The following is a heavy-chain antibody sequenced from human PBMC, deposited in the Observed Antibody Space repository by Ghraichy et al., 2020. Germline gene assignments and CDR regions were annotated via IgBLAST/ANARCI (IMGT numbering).Heavy chain of an antibody. D-gene: IGHD2-8*01. Sequence: ASVKVSCKASGYTFTSYAMHWVRQAPGQNLEWMGWINAGNGNTKYSQNFQGRVTITSDTSASTAYMELSSLTSEDTAIYYCARDMTTSTYGPFDSWGQGTLVTVSS. CDR2: INAGNGNT. CDR1: GYTFTSYA. J-gene: IGHJ4*02. CDR3: ARDMTTSTYGPFDS. V-gene: IGHV1-3*01.